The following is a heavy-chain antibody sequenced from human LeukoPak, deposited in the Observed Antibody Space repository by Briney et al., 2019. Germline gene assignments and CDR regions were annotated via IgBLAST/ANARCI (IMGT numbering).Heavy chain of an antibody. CDR2: IYPSGTT. D-gene: IGHD6-13*01. Sequence: SETLSLTCTVSGYSISSGYYWGWIRQPPGKGLEWIGNIYPSGTTYYNPSLKTRVTISVDTSKNQFSLKLSSVTAADTAVYFCARAYSSCWYFNWFDPWGQGTLVTVSS. CDR1: GYSISSGYY. V-gene: IGHV4-38-2*02. CDR3: ARAYSSCWYFNWFDP. J-gene: IGHJ5*02.